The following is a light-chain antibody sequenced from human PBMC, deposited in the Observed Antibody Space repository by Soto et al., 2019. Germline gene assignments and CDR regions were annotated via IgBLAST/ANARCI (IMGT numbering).Light chain of an antibody. CDR1: SSNIGAGYD. CDR2: AND. J-gene: IGLJ1*01. V-gene: IGLV1-40*01. CDR3: QSRDSSLGSYV. Sequence: QSVLTQPPSVSGAPGQRVTISCTGSSSNIGAGYDVHWYQQLPGTAPKLLIYANDNRPSGVPDRVSASKSGTSASLAITGLQAEDEAVYYCQSRDSSLGSYVLGTGTKV.